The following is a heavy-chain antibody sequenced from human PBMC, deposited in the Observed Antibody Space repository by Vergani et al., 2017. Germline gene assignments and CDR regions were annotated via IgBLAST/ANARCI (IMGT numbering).Heavy chain of an antibody. J-gene: IGHJ6*02. V-gene: IGHV1-46*01. CDR1: GYTFTSYY. Sequence: QVQLVQSGAEVKKPGASVKVSCKASGYTFTSYYMHWVRQAPGQGLEWMGIINPSGGSTSYAQKFQGRVTMTRDTSTSTVYMARSSLRCEDTAVYYCAGGHYGSGSSIKPSYYYYGMDVWGQGTTVTVSS. D-gene: IGHD3-10*01. CDR2: INPSGGST. CDR3: AGGHYGSGSSIKPSYYYYGMDV.